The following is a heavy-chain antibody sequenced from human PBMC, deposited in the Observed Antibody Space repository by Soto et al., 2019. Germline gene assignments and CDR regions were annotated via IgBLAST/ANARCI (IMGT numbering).Heavy chain of an antibody. CDR3: ARRGGSSSGYYYYAMDV. CDR1: SDSMNSGGYY. D-gene: IGHD6-6*01. Sequence: LSLTCAVSSDSMNSGGYYWSWIRQHPGKGLEWIWYIYSNGDTYYNPSLKSRVTISVDTSKNQFSLNLTSVTAADTAVYYCARRGGSSSGYYYYAMDVWGQGTTVTVSS. J-gene: IGHJ6*02. V-gene: IGHV4-31*11. CDR2: IYSNGDT.